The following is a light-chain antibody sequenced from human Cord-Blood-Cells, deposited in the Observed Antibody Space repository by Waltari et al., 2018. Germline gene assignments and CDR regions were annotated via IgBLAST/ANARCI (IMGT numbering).Light chain of an antibody. CDR2: DVS. J-gene: IGLJ3*02. CDR3: SSYTSSSTWV. Sequence: QSALTQPASVSGSPGQSITISCTGTSSDVGGYNYVSWYQQQPCKAPKLMIYDVSKRASGVSNRFSVSKSGNTASLTISGLQAEDEADYYCSSYTSSSTWVFGGGTKLTVL. V-gene: IGLV2-14*01. CDR1: SSDVGGYNY.